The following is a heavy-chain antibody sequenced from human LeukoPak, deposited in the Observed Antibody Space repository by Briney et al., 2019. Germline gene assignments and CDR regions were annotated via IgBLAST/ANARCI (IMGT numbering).Heavy chain of an antibody. CDR2: ISYDGSNK. V-gene: IGHV3-30-3*01. CDR3: ARDSSARGVYAFDI. Sequence: GGSLRLSCTTSGFTFGDYALSWVRQAPGKGLEWVAVISYDGSNKYYADSVEGRFTISRDNSKNTLYLQMNSLRAEDTAVYYCARDSSARGVYAFDIWGQGTMVTVSS. J-gene: IGHJ3*02. CDR1: GFTFGDYA. D-gene: IGHD2-2*01.